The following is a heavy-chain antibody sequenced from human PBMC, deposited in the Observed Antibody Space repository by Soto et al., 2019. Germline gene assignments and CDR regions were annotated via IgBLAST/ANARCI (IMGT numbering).Heavy chain of an antibody. CDR3: ARAPYYDFWSGYNDNWFDP. D-gene: IGHD3-3*01. Sequence: SETLSLTCTVSGGSISSYYWSWIRQPPGKGPEWIGYIYYSGSTNYNPSLKSRVTISVDTSKNQFSLKLSSVTAADTAVYYCARAPYYDFWSGYNDNWFDPWGQGTLVTVSS. CDR2: IYYSGST. CDR1: GGSISSYY. V-gene: IGHV4-59*12. J-gene: IGHJ5*02.